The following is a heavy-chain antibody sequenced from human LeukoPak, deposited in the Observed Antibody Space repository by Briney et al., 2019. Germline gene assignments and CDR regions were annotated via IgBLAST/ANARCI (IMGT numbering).Heavy chain of an antibody. Sequence: SGPALVKPTQTLTLTCTFSGFSLSTSGMCVSWIRQPPGKALEWLALIDWDDDKYYSTSLKTRLTISKDTSKNQVVLTMTNMDPVDTATYYCARSHGAYGGYTPYPFDPWGQGTLVTVSS. CDR3: ARSHGAYGGYTPYPFDP. CDR2: IDWDDDK. V-gene: IGHV2-70*01. J-gene: IGHJ5*02. CDR1: GFSLSTSGMC. D-gene: IGHD4-17*01.